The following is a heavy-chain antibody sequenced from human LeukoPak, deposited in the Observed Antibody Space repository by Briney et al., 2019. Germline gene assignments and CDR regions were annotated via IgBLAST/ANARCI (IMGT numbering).Heavy chain of an antibody. CDR3: AKCGSSWYFVPN. CDR2: ISYDGSNK. CDR1: GSTFSSYG. V-gene: IGHV3-30*18. D-gene: IGHD6-13*01. J-gene: IGHJ4*02. Sequence: GESLRLSCAASGSTFSSYGMHWVRQAPGKGLEWVAVISYDGSNKYYADSVKGRFTISRDNSKNTLYLQMNSLRAEDTAVYYCAKCGSSWYFVPNWGQGTLVTVSS.